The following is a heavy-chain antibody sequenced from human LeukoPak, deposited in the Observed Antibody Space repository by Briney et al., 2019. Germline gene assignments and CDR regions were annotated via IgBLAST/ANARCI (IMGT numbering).Heavy chain of an antibody. Sequence: GGSLRLSCAASGFSFSSYGMHWVRQAPGKGLEWVAVIPYDGSNTYYADSVKGRFTVSRDNSKNTLYLQMNSLRAEDSAVYYCAKNTKPTLVTPDFWGQGTLVTVSS. CDR2: IPYDGSNT. CDR3: AKNTKPTLVTPDF. V-gene: IGHV3-30*18. D-gene: IGHD4-23*01. J-gene: IGHJ4*02. CDR1: GFSFSSYG.